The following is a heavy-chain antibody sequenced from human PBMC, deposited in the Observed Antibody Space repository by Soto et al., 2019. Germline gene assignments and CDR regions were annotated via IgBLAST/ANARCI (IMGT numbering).Heavy chain of an antibody. CDR2: SVVGSGNT. CDR1: GFTFTSSA. V-gene: IGHV1-58*02. D-gene: IGHD6-13*01. CDR3: AAGGTTIAAAALDAFDI. J-gene: IGHJ3*02. Sequence: ASVKVSCKASGFTFTSSAMQWVRQARGQRLEWIGWSVVGSGNTNYAQKCQERVTITRDMSTSTAYMELSSLRSGDTAVYYCAAGGTTIAAAALDAFDIWGQGTMVTVSS.